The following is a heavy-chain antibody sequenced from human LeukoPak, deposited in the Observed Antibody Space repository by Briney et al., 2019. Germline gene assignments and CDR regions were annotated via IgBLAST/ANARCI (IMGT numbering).Heavy chain of an antibody. Sequence: GGSLRLSCAATGFTFSRNAMTWVRQAPGMGLEWVSSVIDSGKDTYYAGSVKGRFTISRDNSKGTLYLQMNSLRVEDTAVYYCAKGVVDRGADCWGQGTLVTVSS. V-gene: IGHV3-23*01. J-gene: IGHJ4*02. D-gene: IGHD2-21*01. CDR2: VIDSGKDT. CDR1: GFTFSRNA. CDR3: AKGVVDRGADC.